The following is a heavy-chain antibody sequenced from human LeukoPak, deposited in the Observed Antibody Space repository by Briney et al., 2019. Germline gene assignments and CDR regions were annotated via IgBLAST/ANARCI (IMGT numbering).Heavy chain of an antibody. V-gene: IGHV4-34*01. D-gene: IGHD3-3*01. CDR3: GRYYDFWSGYPRAFDS. CDR2: INHSGST. CDR1: GGSFSGYY. Sequence: SETLSLTCAVYGGSFSGYYWSWIRQPPGKGLEWIGEINHSGSTNHNPSLKSRVTISVDTSKNQFSLKLSSVTAADTAVYYCGRYYDFWSGYPRAFDSWGQGTMVTVSS. J-gene: IGHJ3*02.